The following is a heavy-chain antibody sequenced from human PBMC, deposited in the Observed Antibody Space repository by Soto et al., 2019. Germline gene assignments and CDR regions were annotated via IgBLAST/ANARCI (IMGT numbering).Heavy chain of an antibody. CDR2: TYYRSKWYN. CDR3: ARGGMDYDFWSGYLESDGMDV. Sequence: SQTLSLTCAISGDSVSSNSAAWNRIRQSPSRGLEWLGRTYYRSKWYNDYAVSVKSRITINPDTSKNQFSLQLNSVTPEDTAVYYCARGGMDYDFWSGYLESDGMDVWGQGTTVTVSS. D-gene: IGHD3-3*01. CDR1: GDSVSSNSAA. J-gene: IGHJ6*02. V-gene: IGHV6-1*01.